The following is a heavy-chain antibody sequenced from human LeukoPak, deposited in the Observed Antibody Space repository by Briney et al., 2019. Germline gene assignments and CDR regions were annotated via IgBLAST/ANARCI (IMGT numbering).Heavy chain of an antibody. D-gene: IGHD2-15*01. CDR1: GYRFSNDW. J-gene: IGHJ4*02. V-gene: IGHV5-51*01. CDR3: ARRGCNGGSCYGY. Sequence: GEPLKISCKRSGYRFSNDWIGWVRQLPGKGLEWMGIIYPGDSDTRYSPSFQGQVTISADKSISTAYLQWSSLEASDTAMYYCARRGCNGGSCYGYWGQGTLVTVSS. CDR2: IYPGDSDT.